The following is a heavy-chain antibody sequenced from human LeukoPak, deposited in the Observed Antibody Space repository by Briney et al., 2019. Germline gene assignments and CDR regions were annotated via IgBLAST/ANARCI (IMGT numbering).Heavy chain of an antibody. J-gene: IGHJ4*02. CDR2: IIPIFGTA. Sequence: PVKVSCKASGGTFSSYAISWVRQAPGQGLEWMGRIIPIFGTANYAQKFQGRVTITTDESTSTAYMELSSLRSEDTAVYYCARVTNELTSYYFDYWGQGTLVTVSS. V-gene: IGHV1-69*05. CDR1: GGTFSSYA. CDR3: ARVTNELTSYYFDY. D-gene: IGHD3-10*01.